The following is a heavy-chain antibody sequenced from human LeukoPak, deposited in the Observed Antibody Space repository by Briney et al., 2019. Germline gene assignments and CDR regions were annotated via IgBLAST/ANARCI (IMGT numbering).Heavy chain of an antibody. J-gene: IGHJ3*02. D-gene: IGHD3-22*01. CDR1: GGSFSGYY. CDR3: ARDSPTYYYDSSGKKRAFDI. Sequence: NPSETLSLTCAVYGGSFSGYYWSWIRQPPGKGLEWIGEIYHSGSTNYNPSLKSRVTISVDKSKNQFSPKLSSVTAADTAVYYCARDSPTYYYDSSGKKRAFDIWGQGTMVTASS. CDR2: IYHSGST. V-gene: IGHV4-34*01.